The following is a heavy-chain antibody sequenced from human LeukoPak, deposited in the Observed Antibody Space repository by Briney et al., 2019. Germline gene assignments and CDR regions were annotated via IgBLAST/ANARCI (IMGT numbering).Heavy chain of an antibody. CDR1: GFTFSSYW. D-gene: IGHD6-19*01. Sequence: GGSLRLSCAASGFTFSSYWMHWVRQAPGKRLVWVSHINSDGSSTNYADSVKGRFTISRDNAKNTLYLQMNSLRAEDTAVYYCAREDAYSSGWYPIVDYWGQGTLVTVSS. CDR3: AREDAYSSGWYPIVDY. CDR2: INSDGSST. V-gene: IGHV3-74*01. J-gene: IGHJ4*02.